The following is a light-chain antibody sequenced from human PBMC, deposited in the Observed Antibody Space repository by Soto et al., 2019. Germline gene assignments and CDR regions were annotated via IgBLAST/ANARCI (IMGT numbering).Light chain of an antibody. Sequence: EIVMTQSPATLSVSPGERATLSCRASQTVADSLVWYQQKPGQPPRPLIKGASTRATGIPATFSGSGSGTEFTLTISSLQSEDFATYYCQQYNSYTFTFGPGTKVNIK. J-gene: IGKJ3*01. CDR2: GAS. V-gene: IGKV3-15*01. CDR1: QTVADS. CDR3: QQYNSYTFT.